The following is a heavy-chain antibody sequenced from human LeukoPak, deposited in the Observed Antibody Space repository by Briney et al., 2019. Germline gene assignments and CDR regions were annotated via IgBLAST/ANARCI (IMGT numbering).Heavy chain of an antibody. J-gene: IGHJ4*02. CDR2: IYQDGST. Sequence: SETLSLTCTVSGYSISSGYHWAWFRQTPGKGVEWLGSIYQDGSTYDNLSLKSRVTLSVDTSKNQFSLKMKTVTVADTAGYYCARSEIDDYSRYWGQGTRVIVSS. CDR1: GYSISSGYH. CDR3: ARSEIDDYSRY. D-gene: IGHD3-16*01. V-gene: IGHV4-38-2*02.